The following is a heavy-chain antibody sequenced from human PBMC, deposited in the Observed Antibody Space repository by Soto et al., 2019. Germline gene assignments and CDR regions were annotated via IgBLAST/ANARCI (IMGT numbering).Heavy chain of an antibody. CDR1: GGTFSSYV. J-gene: IGHJ4*02. V-gene: IGHV1-69*13. Sequence: ASVKVSCKASGGTFSSYVISWVRQAPGQGLERMGGIIPMFGIANYAQKFQGRVTITADESTSTAYMELSRLRSEDTAVYYCARDRDDYGSGNYYNRIDFWGQGTLVTVSS. D-gene: IGHD3-10*01. CDR3: ARDRDDYGSGNYYNRIDF. CDR2: IIPMFGIA.